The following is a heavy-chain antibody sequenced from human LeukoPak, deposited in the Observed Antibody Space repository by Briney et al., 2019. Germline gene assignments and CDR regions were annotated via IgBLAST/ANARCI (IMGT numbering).Heavy chain of an antibody. V-gene: IGHV3-23*01. Sequence: GGSLRLSCAASGFTFSNYAMSWVRQAPGKGLEWVSAISGSGGSGYYADSVQGRFTISRDNSKNTLYLQMNSLRDEDTAMYYCARSVEGAFDFWGQGTLVTVSS. CDR1: GFTFSNYA. CDR3: ARSVEGAFDF. J-gene: IGHJ4*02. D-gene: IGHD6-19*01. CDR2: ISGSGGSG.